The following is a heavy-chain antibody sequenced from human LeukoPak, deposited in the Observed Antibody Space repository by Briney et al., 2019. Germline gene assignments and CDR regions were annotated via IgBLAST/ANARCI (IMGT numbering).Heavy chain of an antibody. CDR3: ARWVGGPAGINCYGMDV. Sequence: ASVKVSCKASGYTFTSYYMQWVRQAPGQGFEWMGIINPSGGSTRYAQKFQGRVTMTRDTSTSTVYMELSSLRSEDTAVYYCARWVGGPAGINCYGMDVWGQGTTVIVSS. J-gene: IGHJ6*02. D-gene: IGHD2-2*01. V-gene: IGHV1-46*01. CDR1: GYTFTSYY. CDR2: INPSGGST.